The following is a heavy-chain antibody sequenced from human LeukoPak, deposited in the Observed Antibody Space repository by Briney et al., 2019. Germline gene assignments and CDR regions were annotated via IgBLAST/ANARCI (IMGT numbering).Heavy chain of an antibody. CDR3: ARMVRGAVFDY. D-gene: IGHD3-10*01. V-gene: IGHV3-11*04. J-gene: IGHJ4*02. Sequence: GGSLRLSCAASGFTFSDYYMSWLRQAPGKGLEWVSYISSSGSTIYYADSVKGRFTISRDNAKSSLYLQMNSLRAEDTAVYYCARMVRGAVFDYWGQGTLVTVSS. CDR1: GFTFSDYY. CDR2: ISSSGSTI.